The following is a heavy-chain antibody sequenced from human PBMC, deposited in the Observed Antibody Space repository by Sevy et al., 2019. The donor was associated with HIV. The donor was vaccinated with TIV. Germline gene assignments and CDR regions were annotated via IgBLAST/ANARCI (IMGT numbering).Heavy chain of an antibody. Sequence: SETLSLTCTVSGGSISSGDYYWSWIRQPPGKGLEWIGYIYYSGSTYYNPSLKSRVTIAVDTSKNLFTMKLSSVTAADTALYYCASDRLELSGSGSSQYYYYYYGMDVWGQGTTVTVSS. J-gene: IGHJ6*02. CDR3: ASDRLELSGSGSSQYYYYYYGMDV. D-gene: IGHD3-10*01. CDR2: IYYSGST. CDR1: GGSISSGDYY. V-gene: IGHV4-30-4*01.